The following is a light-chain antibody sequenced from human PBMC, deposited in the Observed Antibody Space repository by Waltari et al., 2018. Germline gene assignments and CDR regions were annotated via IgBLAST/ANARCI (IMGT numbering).Light chain of an antibody. CDR2: DIN. Sequence: QSALTQPRSVSGSPGQSVTISCTGTSNDVGGYTYFPCYQQHPDKAPKLIIYDINKRPSGVPDRFSGSKSGNTASLTISGLQAEDEADYYCCSYVGSNTYWVFGGGTKLTVL. V-gene: IGLV2-11*01. CDR1: SNDVGGYTY. J-gene: IGLJ3*02. CDR3: CSYVGSNTYWV.